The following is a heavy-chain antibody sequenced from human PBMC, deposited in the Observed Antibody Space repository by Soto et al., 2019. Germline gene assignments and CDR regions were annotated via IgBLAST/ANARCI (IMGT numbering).Heavy chain of an antibody. CDR2: IYWDDDK. Sequence: SGLTLGDLGHLFMLICSFSRFRVTPSRGGVSCIRQRPGKALEWLALIYWDDDKRYNPSLKSRRSITKDTYKNQVVLTMVNRDPVDSATVYCGQSLGSSCSDCFDPWGQGTLVTVSS. CDR1: RFRVTPSRGG. CDR3: GQSLGSSCSDCFDP. J-gene: IGHJ5*02. V-gene: IGHV2-5*02. D-gene: IGHD2-15*01.